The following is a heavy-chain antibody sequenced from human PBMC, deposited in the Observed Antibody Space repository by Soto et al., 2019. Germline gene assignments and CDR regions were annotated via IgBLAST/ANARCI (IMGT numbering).Heavy chain of an antibody. D-gene: IGHD3-22*01. CDR1: GYTFTSYD. Sequence: APVKVSCKASGYTFTSYDMHWVRQAPGQRLEWMGWINAGNGNTKYSQKFQGRVTITRDTSASTAYMELSSLRSEDTAVYYCARGSGYYYWDDYWGQGTLVTVSS. J-gene: IGHJ4*02. CDR2: INAGNGNT. CDR3: ARGSGYYYWDDY. V-gene: IGHV1-3*01.